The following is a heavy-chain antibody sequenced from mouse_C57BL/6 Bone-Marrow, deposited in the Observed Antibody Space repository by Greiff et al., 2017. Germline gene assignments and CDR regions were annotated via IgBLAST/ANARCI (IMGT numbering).Heavy chain of an antibody. D-gene: IGHD2-1*01. V-gene: IGHV5-4*01. J-gene: IGHJ1*03. Sequence: EVMLVESGGGLVKPGGPLKLSCAASGFTFSSYAMSWVRQTPDKRLEWVATISDGGSYTYFPDNVKGRFTISRDNAKNNLYLQMSHLKSEDTAMYYWARDGGNYYWYFDVWGTGTTVTVSS. CDR1: GFTFSSYA. CDR3: ARDGGNYYWYFDV. CDR2: ISDGGSYT.